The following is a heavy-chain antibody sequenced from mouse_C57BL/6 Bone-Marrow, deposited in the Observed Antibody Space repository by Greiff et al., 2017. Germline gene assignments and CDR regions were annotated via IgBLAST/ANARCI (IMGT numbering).Heavy chain of an antibody. CDR3: ARRGYYGSSYGYFDV. CDR2: INPSSGYT. Sequence: QVQLQQSGPELAKPGASVKLSCKASGYTFTSSCMHWVKQRPGQGLEWIGYINPSSGYTTYNQTFKDKATLTANKSSSTAYMQLSSLTYDDAAVYYCARRGYYGSSYGYFDVWGTGTTVTVSA. CDR1: GYTFTSSC. J-gene: IGHJ1*03. V-gene: IGHV1-7*01. D-gene: IGHD1-1*01.